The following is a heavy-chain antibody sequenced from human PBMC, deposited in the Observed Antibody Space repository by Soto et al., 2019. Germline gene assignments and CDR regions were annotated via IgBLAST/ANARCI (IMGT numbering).Heavy chain of an antibody. D-gene: IGHD3-22*01. Sequence: LRLSCAASGFTFSSYAMSWVRQAPGKGLEWVSAISGSGGSTYYADSVKGRFTISRDNSKNTLYLQMNSLRAEDTAVYYCAKSVYYYDSSGYYLWGQGTLVTVSS. CDR1: GFTFSSYA. CDR2: ISGSGGST. J-gene: IGHJ5*02. V-gene: IGHV3-23*01. CDR3: AKSVYYYDSSGYYL.